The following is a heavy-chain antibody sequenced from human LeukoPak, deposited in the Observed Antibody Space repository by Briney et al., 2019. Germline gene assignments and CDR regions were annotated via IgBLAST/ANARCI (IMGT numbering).Heavy chain of an antibody. CDR1: GDSISGYY. CDR2: IRSSGSI. Sequence: PSETLSLTCSVSGDSISGYYWNWIRQSPEKGLEWIAYIRSSGSINYNPSLRSRATISLDTSKNQFSLSLTSVTAADTAVYYCARMATIRGDGYHFDFWGQGTLVTVSS. V-gene: IGHV4-59*01. J-gene: IGHJ4*02. CDR3: ARMATIRGDGYHFDF. D-gene: IGHD5-24*01.